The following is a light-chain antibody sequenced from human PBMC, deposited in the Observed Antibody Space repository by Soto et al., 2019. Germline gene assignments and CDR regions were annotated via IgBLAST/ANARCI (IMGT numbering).Light chain of an antibody. CDR2: DAS. CDR3: QQYDNWRT. V-gene: IGKV3-15*01. J-gene: IGKJ1*01. CDR1: QSVITK. Sequence: EIVMTQSPGTLSVSPGERATLSCRASQSVITKLAWYQQKPGQVPRLLIYDASTRATGIPGRFSGSGSGTEFTLTISSLQSEDFGVYYCQQYDNWRTFGQGTKVEVK.